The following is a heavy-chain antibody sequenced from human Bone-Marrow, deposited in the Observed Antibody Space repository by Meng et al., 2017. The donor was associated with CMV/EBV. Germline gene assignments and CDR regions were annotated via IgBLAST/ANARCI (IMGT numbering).Heavy chain of an antibody. J-gene: IGHJ4*02. CDR1: GYTFTSYY. D-gene: IGHD1-26*01. CDR3: ARELGGTGYFDY. CDR2: IYPSGGST. V-gene: IGHV1-46*01. Sequence: QVQLVQSGPEVKKPGASVKVSCKASGYTFTSYYMHWVRQAPAQGLEWMGVIYPSGGSTRYAQKFQGRVTMTRDTSTGTAHMELSSLSSEDTALYYCARELGGTGYFDYWGQGTLVTVSS.